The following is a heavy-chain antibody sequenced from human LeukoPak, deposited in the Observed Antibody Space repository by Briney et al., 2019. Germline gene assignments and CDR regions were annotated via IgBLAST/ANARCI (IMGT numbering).Heavy chain of an antibody. D-gene: IGHD4-17*01. V-gene: IGHV4-61*01. CDR1: GGSISSSNY. J-gene: IGHJ4*02. Sequence: SGTLSLTCAVSGGSISSSNYWSWIRQPPGKGLEWIGYIYYSGSTNYNPSLKSRATISVDTSKNQFSLKLSSVTAADTAVYYCARGGAHYGDFYFDYWGQGTLVTVSS. CDR3: ARGGAHYGDFYFDY. CDR2: IYYSGST.